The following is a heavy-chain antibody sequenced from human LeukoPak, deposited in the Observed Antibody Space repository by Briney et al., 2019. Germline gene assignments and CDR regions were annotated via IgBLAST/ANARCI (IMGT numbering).Heavy chain of an antibody. CDR2: IRRKANGGTT. Sequence: GGSLRLSCTASGFTFGDYAMSWVRQAPGKGPEWVGFIRRKANGGTTEYAASVKGRFTISRDDSKNTLYLQMNSLKTEDTAVYYCTTEGGNYDYVWGSYRLTEGGDYWGQGTLVTVSS. D-gene: IGHD3-16*02. J-gene: IGHJ4*02. CDR1: GFTFGDYA. V-gene: IGHV3-49*04. CDR3: TTEGGNYDYVWGSYRLTEGGDY.